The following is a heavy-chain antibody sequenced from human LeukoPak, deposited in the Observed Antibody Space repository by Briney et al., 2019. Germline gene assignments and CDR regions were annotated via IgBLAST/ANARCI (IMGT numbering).Heavy chain of an antibody. D-gene: IGHD4-11*01. Sequence: GGSLRLSCAASGFTFSSYGMHWVRQAPGKGLEWVAVIWYDGSNKYYADSVEGRFTSSRDNSKNTLYLQMNSLRAEDTAVYYCARGLQTFCYGMDVWGQGTTVTVSS. CDR1: GFTFSSYG. CDR2: IWYDGSNK. CDR3: ARGLQTFCYGMDV. V-gene: IGHV3-33*01. J-gene: IGHJ6*02.